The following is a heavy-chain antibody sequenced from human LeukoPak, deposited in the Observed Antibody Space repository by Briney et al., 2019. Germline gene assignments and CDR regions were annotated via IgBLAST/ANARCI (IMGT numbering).Heavy chain of an antibody. D-gene: IGHD3-22*01. CDR3: ASGYGYFQH. Sequence: SETLSLTCTVSGGSISSYYWSWIRQPPGKGLEWIGYIYYSGSTNYNPSLKSRVTISVDTSKNQFSLKLSSVTAADTAVYYCASGYGYFQHWGPGTLVTVSS. J-gene: IGHJ1*01. V-gene: IGHV4-59*01. CDR1: GGSISSYY. CDR2: IYYSGST.